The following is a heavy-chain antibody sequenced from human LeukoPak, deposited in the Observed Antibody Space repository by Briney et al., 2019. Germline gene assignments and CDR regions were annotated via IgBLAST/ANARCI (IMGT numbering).Heavy chain of an antibody. V-gene: IGHV3-9*01. CDR3: AINGGGDSGYGNFDY. Sequence: GGSLRLSCAVSGFTFDDYAMHWVRQVPGKGLEWVSGINWNSDSIGYADSVKGRFTTTRDNAKNSLYLQMNSLRAEDTAFYYCAINGGGDSGYGNFDYWGQGTLVTVSS. J-gene: IGHJ4*02. D-gene: IGHD5-12*01. CDR1: GFTFDDYA. CDR2: INWNSDSI.